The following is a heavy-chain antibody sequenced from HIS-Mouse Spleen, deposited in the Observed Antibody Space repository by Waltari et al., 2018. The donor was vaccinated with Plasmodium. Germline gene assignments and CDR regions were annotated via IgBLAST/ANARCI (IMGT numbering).Heavy chain of an antibody. J-gene: IGHJ4*02. CDR1: GFTFSSYW. Sequence: EVQLVESGGGLVQPGGSLRLSCAASGFTFSSYWMSWVRQAQGKGLEWVANIKQDGSEKYYVDSVKGRFTISRDNAKNSLYLQMNSLRAEDTAVYYCARDLDSSRRDYFDYWGQGTLVTVSS. CDR3: ARDLDSSRRDYFDY. D-gene: IGHD6-19*01. V-gene: IGHV3-7*01. CDR2: IKQDGSEK.